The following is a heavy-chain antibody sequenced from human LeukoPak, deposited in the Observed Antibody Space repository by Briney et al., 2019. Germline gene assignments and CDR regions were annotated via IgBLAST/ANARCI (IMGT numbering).Heavy chain of an antibody. J-gene: IGHJ4*02. CDR2: ISGSGGST. V-gene: IGHV3-23*01. CDR1: GFTFSSYA. D-gene: IGHD6-19*01. CDR3: AKGGSGWYGLWLDY. Sequence: GGSLRLSCAASGFTFSSYAMNWVRQAPGKGLEWVSAISGSGGSTYYADSVKGRFTISRDNSKNTLYLQMNSLRAEDTAVYYCAKGGSGWYGLWLDYWGQGTLVTVSS.